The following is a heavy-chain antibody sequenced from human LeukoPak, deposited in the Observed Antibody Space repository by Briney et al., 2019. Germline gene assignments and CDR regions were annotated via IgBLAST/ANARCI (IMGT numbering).Heavy chain of an antibody. CDR3: ARELSSGSYTRSYYFDY. Sequence: ASVKVSCKASGGTCSSYAISWVRQAPGQGLEWMGGIIPIFGIANYAQKFQGRVTITADKSTSTAYMELSSLRSEDTAVYYCARELSSGSYTRSYYFDYWGQGTLVTVSS. CDR1: GGTCSSYA. V-gene: IGHV1-69*17. D-gene: IGHD1-26*01. J-gene: IGHJ4*02. CDR2: IIPIFGIA.